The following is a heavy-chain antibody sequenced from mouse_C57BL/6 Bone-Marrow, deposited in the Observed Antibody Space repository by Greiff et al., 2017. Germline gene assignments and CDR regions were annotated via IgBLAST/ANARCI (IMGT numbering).Heavy chain of an antibody. CDR1: GYTFTSYW. D-gene: IGHD2-2*01. CDR3: AREGWLRDY. J-gene: IGHJ2*01. V-gene: IGHV1-59*01. Sequence: QVQLQQPGAELVRPGTSVKLSCKASGYTFTSYWMHWVKQRPGQGLEWIGVIDPSDSYTNYNQKFKGKATLTVDTSSSTAYMQLSSLTSEDSAVYYCAREGWLRDYWGQGTTLTVSS. CDR2: IDPSDSYT.